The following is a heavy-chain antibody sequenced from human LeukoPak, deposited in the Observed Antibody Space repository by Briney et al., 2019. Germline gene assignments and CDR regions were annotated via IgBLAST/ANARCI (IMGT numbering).Heavy chain of an antibody. CDR2: IRYDGSNK. V-gene: IGHV3-30*02. D-gene: IGHD6-19*01. CDR3: AKDLRIVRWLLGR. J-gene: IGHJ4*02. CDR1: GFTFSSYG. Sequence: PGGSLRLSCAASGFTFSSYGMHWVRQAPGKGLEWVAFIRYDGSNKYYADSVKGRFTISRDNSKNTLYLQMNSLRAEDTAVYYCAKDLRIVRWLLGRWGQGTLVTVSS.